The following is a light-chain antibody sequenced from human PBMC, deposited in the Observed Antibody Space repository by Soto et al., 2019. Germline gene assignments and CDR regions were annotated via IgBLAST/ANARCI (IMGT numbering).Light chain of an antibody. CDR3: HQRNNWEWT. CDR1: QSVSYS. Sequence: ELVLTQYPATLSLSPGERATLSCRASQSVSYSLAWYQQKPGQAPRLLIYDASNRATGIPARFSGSGSGTDFTLTISSLEPEDFAVYYCHQRNNWEWTFGQGTKVEIK. V-gene: IGKV3-11*01. J-gene: IGKJ1*01. CDR2: DAS.